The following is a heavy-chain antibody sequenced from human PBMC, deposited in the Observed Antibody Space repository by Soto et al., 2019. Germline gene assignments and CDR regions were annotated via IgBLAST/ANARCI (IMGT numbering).Heavy chain of an antibody. CDR3: ARRVRGKGDAFDI. Sequence: SETLSLTCTVSGGSISSYYWSWIRQPPGKGLEWIWYIYYSGSTNYNHSLKRRVTISVDTSKNQFSLKLSSVTAADTAVYYCARRVRGKGDAFDIWGQGTMVTVSS. CDR2: IYYSGST. V-gene: IGHV4-59*01. CDR1: GGSISSYY. J-gene: IGHJ3*02. D-gene: IGHD3-16*01.